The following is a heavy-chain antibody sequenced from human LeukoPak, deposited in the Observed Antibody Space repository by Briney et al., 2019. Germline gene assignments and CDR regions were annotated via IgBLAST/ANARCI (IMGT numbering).Heavy chain of an antibody. V-gene: IGHV1-69*13. CDR3: AYSVGATTADY. J-gene: IGHJ4*02. Sequence: GASVKVSCKASGYTFISYGITWVRQAPGQGLEWMGGIIPIFDTANYAQKFQGRVTITADESTSTAYMELSSLRSEDTAVYYCAYSVGATTADYWGQGTLVTVSS. D-gene: IGHD1-26*01. CDR1: GYTFISYG. CDR2: IIPIFDTA.